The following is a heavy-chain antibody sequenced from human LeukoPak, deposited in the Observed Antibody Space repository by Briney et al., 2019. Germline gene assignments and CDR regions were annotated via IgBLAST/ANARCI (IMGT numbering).Heavy chain of an antibody. J-gene: IGHJ3*02. Sequence: PSETLSLTCTVSGGSISSYYWSWIRQPPGKGLEWIGFIYYSGSTNYNPSLKSRVTISVDTSKNQFFLNLRSVTAADTAVYYCARVYQSPIGSIVDRTFDIWGQGTMVTVSS. CDR2: IYYSGST. CDR3: ARVYQSPIGSIVDRTFDI. V-gene: IGHV4-59*01. CDR1: GGSISSYY. D-gene: IGHD2-15*01.